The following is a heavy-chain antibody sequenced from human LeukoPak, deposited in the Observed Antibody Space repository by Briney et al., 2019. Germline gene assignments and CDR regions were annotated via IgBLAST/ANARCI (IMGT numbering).Heavy chain of an antibody. CDR1: GVSISGYY. Sequence: PSEALSLTCTVSGVSISGYYWSWIRQPPGKGLEWIGEINHSGSTNYNPSLKSRVTISVDTSKDQFSLKLSSVTAADTAVYYCARGLDYSLGYWGQGTLVTVSS. D-gene: IGHD4-4*01. J-gene: IGHJ4*02. CDR3: ARGLDYSLGY. V-gene: IGHV4-34*01. CDR2: INHSGST.